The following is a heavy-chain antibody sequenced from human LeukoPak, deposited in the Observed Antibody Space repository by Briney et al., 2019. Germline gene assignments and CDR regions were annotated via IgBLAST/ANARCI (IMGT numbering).Heavy chain of an antibody. V-gene: IGHV4-39*01. Sequence: SQTLSLTCTVSGGSISSGGYYWGWVRQPPGKGLEWIGSIYYSGSAYYNPSLKSRVTISVDTSRNQFSLKLSSVTAADTAVYYCATLGYCSGGSCLLDSYFDYWGQGTLVTVSS. CDR2: IYYSGSA. CDR3: ATLGYCSGGSCLLDSYFDY. D-gene: IGHD2-15*01. J-gene: IGHJ4*02. CDR1: GGSISSGGYY.